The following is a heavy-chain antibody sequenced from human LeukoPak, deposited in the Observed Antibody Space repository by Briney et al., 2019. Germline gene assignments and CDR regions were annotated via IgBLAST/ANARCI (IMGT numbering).Heavy chain of an antibody. CDR1: GFTFSSYG. Sequence: GGSLRLSCAASGFTFSSYGMHWVRQAPGKGLEWVAVISYDGSNKYYADSVKGRFTISRDNSKNTLYLQMNSLRAEDTAVYYCARDSLAYCGGDCYSFPGDYWGQGTLVTVSP. CDR2: ISYDGSNK. J-gene: IGHJ4*02. V-gene: IGHV3-30*03. D-gene: IGHD2-21*02. CDR3: ARDSLAYCGGDCYSFPGDY.